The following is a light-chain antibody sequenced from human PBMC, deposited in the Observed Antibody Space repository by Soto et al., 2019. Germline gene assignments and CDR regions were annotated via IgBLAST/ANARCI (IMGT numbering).Light chain of an antibody. J-gene: IGKJ4*01. Sequence: EIVLKQSPGTLSLSPGERATLSCRASQSVNNYLAWYQQKPGQAPRLLIYAASNRATGIPARFSGSGSGTDFTLTISSLEPEDSAVYYCQQRGSWPWLTFGGGTRVEIK. CDR3: QQRGSWPWLT. CDR1: QSVNNY. CDR2: AAS. V-gene: IGKV3-11*01.